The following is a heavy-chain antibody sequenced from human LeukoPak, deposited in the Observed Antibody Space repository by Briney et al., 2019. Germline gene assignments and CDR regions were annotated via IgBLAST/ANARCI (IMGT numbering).Heavy chain of an antibody. CDR3: ASWAGYSSIAVCGTIDY. V-gene: IGHV3-21*01. CDR2: ISRGGNYI. Sequence: GGSLRLSCGVSGFTLSGYTLHWVRQAPGKGLEWVTSISRGGNYIHYADSVKGRFTISRDNTNNSLYLQMNSLRAEDTAVYYCASWAGYSSIAVCGTIDYWGQGTLVTVSS. J-gene: IGHJ4*02. D-gene: IGHD1-1*01. CDR1: GFTLSGYT.